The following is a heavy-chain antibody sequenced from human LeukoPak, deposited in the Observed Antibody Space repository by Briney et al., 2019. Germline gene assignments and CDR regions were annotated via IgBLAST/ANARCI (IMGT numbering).Heavy chain of an antibody. V-gene: IGHV1-46*01. J-gene: IGHJ4*02. D-gene: IGHD1-26*01. Sequence: ASVTVSCKASGYTFTRYYMSWVRQAPGQGLEWMGMINPSSENTTYAQRFQGRVTMTRDTSTSTVYMELSSLRSEDTAVYYCARLWPIVGATSFVDCWGQGTLVTVSS. CDR1: GYTFTRYY. CDR2: INPSSENT. CDR3: ARLWPIVGATSFVDC.